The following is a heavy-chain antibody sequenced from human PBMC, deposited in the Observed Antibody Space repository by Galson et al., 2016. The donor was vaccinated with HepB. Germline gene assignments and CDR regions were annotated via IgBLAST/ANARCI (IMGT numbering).Heavy chain of an antibody. CDR2: FDPEDDKT. V-gene: IGHV1-24*01. CDR1: GTTLTDES. CDR3: ATLPVYDNSDFDF. Sequence: SVKVSCKVSGTTLTDESIHWVRQPPGKGLEWVGGFDPEDDKTVIAQKLKGRVTITEETSTDTAYMELTNMRYEDTAVYFCATLPVYDNSDFDFWGQGTLVIVSS. D-gene: IGHD3-9*01. J-gene: IGHJ4*02.